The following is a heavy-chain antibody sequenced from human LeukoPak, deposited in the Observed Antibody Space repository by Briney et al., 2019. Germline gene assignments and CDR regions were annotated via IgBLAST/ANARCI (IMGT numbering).Heavy chain of an antibody. CDR1: GDSISTGSYY. J-gene: IGHJ3*02. V-gene: IGHV4-61*02. CDR3: AREDLDWDSDAFDI. D-gene: IGHD3-9*01. Sequence: PSETLSLTCTVSGDSISTGSYYWSWIRQPAGKGLEWIGRIHPSGNTNYNSSLKSRVTISIDMSKTEFSLKLSSVTAADTAMYYCAREDLDWDSDAFDIWGQGTMVTVSS. CDR2: IHPSGNT.